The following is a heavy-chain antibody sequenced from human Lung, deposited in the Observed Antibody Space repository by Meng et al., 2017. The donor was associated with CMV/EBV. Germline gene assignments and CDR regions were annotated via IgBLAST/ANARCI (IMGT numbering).Heavy chain of an antibody. CDR2: IYGAGTT. Sequence: GGSLRLXCAASGITVSSNYMSWVRQAPGKGLEWVSIIYGAGTTKYADSVKGRFTFSRDNSKNTLYLQMNSLRAEDTAVYYCARVGRVTMYFFDYWVQGTXVTVSS. CDR1: GITVSSNY. CDR3: ARVGRVTMYFFDY. V-gene: IGHV3-66*02. J-gene: IGHJ4*02. D-gene: IGHD5-18*01.